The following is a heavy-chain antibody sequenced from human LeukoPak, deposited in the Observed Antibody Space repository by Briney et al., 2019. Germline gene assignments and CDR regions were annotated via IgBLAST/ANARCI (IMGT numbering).Heavy chain of an antibody. CDR3: ASLKEGWFGESLHQYNWFDP. J-gene: IGHJ5*02. D-gene: IGHD3-10*01. CDR2: IIPIFGTA. Sequence: GASVKVSCKASGGTFSSYAISWVRQAPGQGPEWMGGIIPIFGTANYAQKFQGRVTITTDESTSTAYMELSSLRSEDTAVYYCASLKEGWFGESLHQYNWFDPWGQGTLVTVSS. CDR1: GGTFSSYA. V-gene: IGHV1-69*05.